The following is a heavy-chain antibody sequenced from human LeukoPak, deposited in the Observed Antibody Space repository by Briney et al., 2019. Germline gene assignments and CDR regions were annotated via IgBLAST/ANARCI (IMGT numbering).Heavy chain of an antibody. CDR3: ARDLGYCSSTSCYRRGWFQP. CDR2: ISAYNGNT. J-gene: IGHJ5*02. D-gene: IGHD2-2*01. V-gene: IGHV1-18*01. CDR1: GYTFTSYG. Sequence: ASVKVSCKASGYTFTSYGISWVRQAPGQGLEWMGWISAYNGNTNYAQKIQGRVTMTTDTSTSTAYMELRSLRSDDTAVYYCARDLGYCSSTSCYRRGWFQPRGQGTLVTVSS.